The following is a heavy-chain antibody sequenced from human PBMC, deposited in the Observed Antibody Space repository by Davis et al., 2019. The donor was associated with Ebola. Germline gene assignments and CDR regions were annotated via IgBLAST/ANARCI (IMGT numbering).Heavy chain of an antibody. J-gene: IGHJ4*02. D-gene: IGHD1-1*01. CDR2: VNPDRREK. CDR1: GFEFKDSW. CDR3: ARGSENWNYVDY. Sequence: GESLKISCSGSGFEFKDSWMSWVRQIPGRGLEWVASVNPDRREKYYMDSVRGRFTISRDNDKRSLYLQMNNLRLEDTAVYYCARGSENWNYVDYWGQGTLVTVSS. V-gene: IGHV3-7*01.